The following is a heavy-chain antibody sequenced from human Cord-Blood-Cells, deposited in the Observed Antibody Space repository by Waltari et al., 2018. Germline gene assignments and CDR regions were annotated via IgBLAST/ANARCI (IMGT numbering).Heavy chain of an antibody. CDR2: IYYSGST. V-gene: IGHV4-59*11. Sequence: QVQLQESGPGLVKPSETLSLTCTVSGGSISSHYWSWIRQPPGKGLEWIGYIYYSGSTNYNPPLKSRVTISVDTSKNQFSLKLSSVTAVDTAVYYCARGTRGYDDYWGQGILVTVSS. CDR3: ARGTRGYDDY. CDR1: GGSISSHY. D-gene: IGHD5-12*01. J-gene: IGHJ4*02.